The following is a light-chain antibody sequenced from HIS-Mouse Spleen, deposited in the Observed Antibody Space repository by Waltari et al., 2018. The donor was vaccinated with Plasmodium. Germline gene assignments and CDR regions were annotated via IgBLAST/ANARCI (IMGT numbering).Light chain of an antibody. J-gene: IGLJ1*01. CDR3: SSYTSSSTA. Sequence: QSALTQPASVSGSPGQSITISCTGTSSDVGGYNYVSWYQQQPGKAPKLMIYDVSNLPSGVSNRFSGSKSGNTASLTISGLQAEDEADYYCSSYTSSSTAFGTGTKVTVL. CDR2: DVS. V-gene: IGLV2-14*03. CDR1: SSDVGGYNY.